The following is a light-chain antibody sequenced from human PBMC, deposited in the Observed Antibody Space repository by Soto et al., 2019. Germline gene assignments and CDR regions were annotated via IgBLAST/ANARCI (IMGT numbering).Light chain of an antibody. Sequence: QSVLTQPASVSGSPGQSIAISCTGTSSDVGGYNYVSWYQQYPGKAPKLMIYDVSNRPSGVSNRFSGSKSGNTASLTTSGPQDEEEDDYHCSSYISSSNLVLGNGTKVTV. CDR3: SSYISSSNLV. CDR1: SSDVGGYNY. CDR2: DVS. V-gene: IGLV2-14*01. J-gene: IGLJ1*01.